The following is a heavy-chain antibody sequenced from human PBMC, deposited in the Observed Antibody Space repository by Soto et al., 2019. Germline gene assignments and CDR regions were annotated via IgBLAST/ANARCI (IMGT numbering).Heavy chain of an antibody. CDR3: ARGDQYYDFWRGPPEYYFDY. Sequence: EVQLVESGGGLVQPGGSLRLSCAASGFTFSSYSMNWVRQAPGKGLEWVSYISSSSSTIYYADSVKGRFTISRDNAKNSLYLQMNSLRDEDTAVYYCARGDQYYDFWRGPPEYYFDYWGQGTLVTVSS. D-gene: IGHD3-3*01. V-gene: IGHV3-48*02. J-gene: IGHJ4*02. CDR1: GFTFSSYS. CDR2: ISSSSSTI.